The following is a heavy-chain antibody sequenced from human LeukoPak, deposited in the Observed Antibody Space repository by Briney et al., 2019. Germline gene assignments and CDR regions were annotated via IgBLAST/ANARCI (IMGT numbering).Heavy chain of an antibody. Sequence: PSETLSLTCTASGGSISSSSYYWGWIRQPPGKGLEWIGSIYYSGSTYYNPSLKSRVTISVDTSKNQFSLKLSSVTAADTAVYYCARSALKMYYFDYWGQGTLVTVSS. CDR3: ARSALKMYYFDY. J-gene: IGHJ4*02. CDR1: GGSISSSSYY. CDR2: IYYSGST. V-gene: IGHV4-39*01.